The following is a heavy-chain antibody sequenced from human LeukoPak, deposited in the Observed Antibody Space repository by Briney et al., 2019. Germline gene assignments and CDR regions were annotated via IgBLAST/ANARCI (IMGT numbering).Heavy chain of an antibody. J-gene: IGHJ4*02. V-gene: IGHV3-21*01. D-gene: IGHD3-10*01. CDR2: ISSSSDYI. CDR3: AKDSKRWKTYYYESGSYYFES. Sequence: GGSLRLSCAASGFTFSTYSMNWVRQAPGKGLEWVSSISSSSDYIYYADSVKGRFTISRDNSKNTLYLQMNSLRAEDTAVYYCAKDSKRWKTYYYESGSYYFESWGQGTLVTVSS. CDR1: GFTFSTYS.